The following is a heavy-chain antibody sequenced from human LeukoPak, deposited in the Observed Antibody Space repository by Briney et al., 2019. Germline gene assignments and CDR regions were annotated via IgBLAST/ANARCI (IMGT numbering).Heavy chain of an antibody. CDR3: AREVGDSDSDNWFDP. Sequence: SETLSLTCAVSGGSINNYYWRWIRQPPGKGLEWIGYIYYSGSTNYNPSLKSRVTISIDTSKNRFSLTLSSVTAADTAVYYCAREVGDSDSDNWFDPWGQGTLVTVPS. V-gene: IGHV4-59*01. CDR1: GGSINNYY. J-gene: IGHJ5*02. D-gene: IGHD2-15*01. CDR2: IYYSGST.